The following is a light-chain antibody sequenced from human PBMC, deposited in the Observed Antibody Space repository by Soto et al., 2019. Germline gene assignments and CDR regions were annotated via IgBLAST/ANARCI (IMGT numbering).Light chain of an antibody. CDR1: SSDVGGYNY. V-gene: IGLV2-8*01. CDR2: EVS. Sequence: QSVLTQPPSASGSPGQSVTISCTGTSSDVGGYNYVSWYQQHPGKAPKLMIYEVSKRPSGISNRFSGSKSDNTASLTISGLQPEDEADYYCCSYAGSYTLVFGGGTKVTV. CDR3: CSYAGSYTLV. J-gene: IGLJ2*01.